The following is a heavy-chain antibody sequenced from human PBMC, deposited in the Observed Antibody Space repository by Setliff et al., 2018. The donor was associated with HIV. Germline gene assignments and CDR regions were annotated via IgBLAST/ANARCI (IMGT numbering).Heavy chain of an antibody. Sequence: KPSETLSLTCTVSGGSISSSSYYWGWIRQPPGKGLEWIGSIYYSGSTYYNPSLKSRVTISVDTSKNQFSLKLSSVTAADTAVYYCARGEYYGSGTVYMDVWGKGTTVTVSS. D-gene: IGHD3-10*01. CDR3: ARGEYYGSGTVYMDV. CDR2: IYYSGST. V-gene: IGHV4-39*07. J-gene: IGHJ6*03. CDR1: GGSISSSSYY.